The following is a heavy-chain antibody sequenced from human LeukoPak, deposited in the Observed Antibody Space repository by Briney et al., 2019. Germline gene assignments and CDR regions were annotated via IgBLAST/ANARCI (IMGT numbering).Heavy chain of an antibody. CDR2: VYTSGST. D-gene: IGHD1-7*01. CDR3: ARNWNYYNFDY. V-gene: IGHV4-61*02. J-gene: IGHJ4*02. Sequence: SETLSLTCTVSGGSVSNGNYYWSWIRQPAEKGLEWIGRVYTSGSTNYNPSLKSRVTISIDTSKNQFSLKLSSVTAADTAVYYCARNWNYYNFDYWGQGTLVTVSS. CDR1: GGSVSNGNYY.